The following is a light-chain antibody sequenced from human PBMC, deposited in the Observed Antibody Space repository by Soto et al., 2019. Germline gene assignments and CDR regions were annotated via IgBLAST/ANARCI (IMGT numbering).Light chain of an antibody. J-gene: IGLJ2*01. V-gene: IGLV2-11*01. CDR3: SSYAGSYTFV. CDR1: SNDVGGYNF. Sequence: QSALTQPRSVSGSPGQSVTISCTGTSNDVGGYNFVSWYQQHPGKVPKLFIYDVSRRPSGVPDRFSGSKSGNTASLTISGLQAEDEADYYCSSYAGSYTFVFGGGTKVTVL. CDR2: DVS.